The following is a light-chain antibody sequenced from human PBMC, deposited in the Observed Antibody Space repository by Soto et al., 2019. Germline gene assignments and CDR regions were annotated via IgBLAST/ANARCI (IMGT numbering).Light chain of an antibody. V-gene: IGKV3-20*01. Sequence: IVLTQSPGTLSLSPGERATLSCRASQSINSRYLAWYQQKPGQAPRLLLYGASSRATGIPDRFSGSGSGTDFTLTISRLEPEDFAVYYCQQFGSSPGFTFGPGTIVDIK. J-gene: IGKJ3*01. CDR3: QQFGSSPGFT. CDR2: GAS. CDR1: QSINSRY.